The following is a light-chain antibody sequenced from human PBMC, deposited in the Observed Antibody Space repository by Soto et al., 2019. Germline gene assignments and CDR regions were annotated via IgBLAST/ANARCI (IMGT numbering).Light chain of an antibody. J-gene: IGKJ1*01. CDR1: QSISSY. Sequence: DIQMTQSPSSLSASVGDRVTITCRASQSISSYLNWYHQKPGKAPNLLIYAESTLQSGVPSRFSGSGSGTDFTLTISSLQPEDFAIYYCQQSYSTPQTFGQGTKVEIK. V-gene: IGKV1-39*01. CDR3: QQSYSTPQT. CDR2: AES.